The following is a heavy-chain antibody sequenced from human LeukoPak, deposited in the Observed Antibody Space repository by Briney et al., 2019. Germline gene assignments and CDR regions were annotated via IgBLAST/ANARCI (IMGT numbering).Heavy chain of an antibody. CDR1: GFTLSSFE. CDR3: ARAVGATRVIDYYYYYMDV. J-gene: IGHJ6*03. Sequence: GGSLRLSCAASGFTLSSFEMNWVRQAPGKGLEWVSYISSSGRTIYYADSVKGRFTISRDNAKNSLYLQMNSLRAEDTAVYYCARAVGATRVIDYYYYYMDVWGKGTTVTVSS. V-gene: IGHV3-48*03. CDR2: ISSSGRTI. D-gene: IGHD1-26*01.